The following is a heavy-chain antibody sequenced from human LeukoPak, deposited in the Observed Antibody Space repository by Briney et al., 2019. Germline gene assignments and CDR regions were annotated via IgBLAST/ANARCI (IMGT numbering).Heavy chain of an antibody. Sequence: SETLSLTCTVSGGSISSGGYYWSWIRQHPGKGLEWIGYIYYSGSTYYNPSLKSRVTISVDTSKNQFSLKLSSVTAADTAVYYCAREVAAAVSYDYYYYMDVWGKGTTVTVSS. V-gene: IGHV4-31*03. D-gene: IGHD6-13*01. CDR2: IYYSGST. CDR1: GGSISSGGYY. J-gene: IGHJ6*03. CDR3: AREVAAAVSYDYYYYMDV.